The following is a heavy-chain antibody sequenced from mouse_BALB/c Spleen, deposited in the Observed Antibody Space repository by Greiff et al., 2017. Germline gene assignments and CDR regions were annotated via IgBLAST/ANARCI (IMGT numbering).Heavy chain of an antibody. J-gene: IGHJ3*01. CDR1: GFNIKDYY. CDR3: ASRGDSSGSLFAY. Sequence: EVQLQESGAELVRPGALVKLSCKASGFNIKDYYMHWVKQRPEQGLEWIGWIDPENGNTIYDPKFQGKASITADTSSNTAYLQLSSLTSEDTAVYYCASRGDSSGSLFAYWGQGTLVTVSA. D-gene: IGHD3-2*01. V-gene: IGHV14-1*02. CDR2: IDPENGNT.